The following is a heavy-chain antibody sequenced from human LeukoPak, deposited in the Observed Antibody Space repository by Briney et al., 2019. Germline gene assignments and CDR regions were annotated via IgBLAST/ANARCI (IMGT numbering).Heavy chain of an antibody. Sequence: ASVKVSCKASGYTFTGYYMHWVRQAPGQGLEWMGWINPNSGGTNYAQKFQGRVTMTRDTSISTAYMELSRLRSDDTAVYYCARDGRYCSSTSCYTGWFDPWGQGTLVTVSS. D-gene: IGHD2-2*02. CDR3: ARDGRYCSSTSCYTGWFDP. V-gene: IGHV1-2*02. J-gene: IGHJ5*02. CDR1: GYTFTGYY. CDR2: INPNSGGT.